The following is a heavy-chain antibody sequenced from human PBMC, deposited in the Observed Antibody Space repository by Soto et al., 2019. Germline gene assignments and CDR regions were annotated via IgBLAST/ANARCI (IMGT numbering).Heavy chain of an antibody. Sequence: PSETLSLTCTVSGGSISSYYWSWIRQPPGKGLEWIGYIYYSGSTNYNPSLKSRVTISVDTSKNQFPLKLSSVTAADTAVYYCARARGSLKWEPERAYYYYGMDVWGQGTTVTVSS. J-gene: IGHJ6*02. D-gene: IGHD1-26*01. CDR2: IYYSGST. CDR1: GGSISSYY. V-gene: IGHV4-59*01. CDR3: ARARGSLKWEPERAYYYYGMDV.